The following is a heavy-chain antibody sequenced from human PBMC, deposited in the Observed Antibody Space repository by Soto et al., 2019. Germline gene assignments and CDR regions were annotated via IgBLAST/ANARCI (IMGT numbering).Heavy chain of an antibody. Sequence: GGSLRLSCAASGFTFSSYGMHWVRQAPGKGLEWVAVIWYDGSNKYYADSVKGRFTISRDNSKNTLYLQMNSLRAEDTAVYYCARDPLGYCSSTSCPPGDYYYGMDVWGQGTTVTVSS. CDR2: IWYDGSNK. J-gene: IGHJ6*02. CDR1: GFTFSSYG. V-gene: IGHV3-33*01. CDR3: ARDPLGYCSSTSCPPGDYYYGMDV. D-gene: IGHD2-2*01.